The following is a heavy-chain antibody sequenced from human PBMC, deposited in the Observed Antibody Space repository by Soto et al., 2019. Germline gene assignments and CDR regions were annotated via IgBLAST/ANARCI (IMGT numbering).Heavy chain of an antibody. J-gene: IGHJ6*02. CDR3: AKDWSSSSPYYGMDV. CDR1: GYTIRSFG. D-gene: IGHD6-6*01. V-gene: IGHV3-23*01. CDR2: ISGNGGST. Sequence: PGGSLRLSCAASGYTIRSFGMTWVRQAPGKGLEWVSAISGNGGSTFYADFVKGRFTISRDNSKNTVYLQMKGLRGDDTAVYYCAKDWSSSSPYYGMDVWGQGTTVTVSS.